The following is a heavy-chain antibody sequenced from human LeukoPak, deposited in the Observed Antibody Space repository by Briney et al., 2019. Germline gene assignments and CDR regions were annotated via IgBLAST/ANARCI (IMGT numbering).Heavy chain of an antibody. CDR1: GFAFSRSW. D-gene: IGHD3-16*01. Sequence: PRGSLRLSCVASGFAFSRSWMSWVRQAPGKGLEWVGNIQPDGSEQYPVDSVKGRFTISRDNSRNSLFLQMSSLRVEDTAVYYCASQSFARFDPWGQGTLVTVSS. CDR3: ASQSFARFDP. CDR2: IQPDGSEQ. J-gene: IGHJ5*02. V-gene: IGHV3-7*01.